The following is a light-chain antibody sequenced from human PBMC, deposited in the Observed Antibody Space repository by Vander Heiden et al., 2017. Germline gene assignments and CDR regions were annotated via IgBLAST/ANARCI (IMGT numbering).Light chain of an antibody. CDR3: QEYDSTAQT. V-gene: IGKV4-1*01. J-gene: IGKJ5*01. CDR2: WAS. CDR1: QSVLYSSNNKNY. Sequence: DIVMTQSPDSLAVSLGERATINCKSSQSVLYSSNNKNYLAWYQQKPGQPPKLLIYWASTRESGVPDRFSGSGSGTDFTLTISSLQAEDVAVYYCQEYDSTAQTFGQERRLE.